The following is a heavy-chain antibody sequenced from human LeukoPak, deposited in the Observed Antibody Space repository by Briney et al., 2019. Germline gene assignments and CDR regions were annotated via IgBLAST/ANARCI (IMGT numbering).Heavy chain of an antibody. CDR3: ARAGDNWNDFDY. CDR2: MHYSGTT. J-gene: IGHJ4*02. V-gene: IGHV4-59*01. Sequence: PSETLSLTCAVYGGSFSGYYWSWIRQPPGKGLEWLGYMHYSGTTNYKPSLRSRVTISIDTSNSQFFLRLSSVTAADSAVYYCARAGDNWNDFDYWGQGTLVAVSS. D-gene: IGHD1-1*01. CDR1: GGSFSGYY.